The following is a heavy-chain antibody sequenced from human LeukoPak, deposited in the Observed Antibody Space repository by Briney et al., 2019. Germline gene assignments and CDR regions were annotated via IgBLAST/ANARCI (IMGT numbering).Heavy chain of an antibody. CDR3: AAQMTTAGRYFDL. D-gene: IGHD4-17*01. J-gene: IGHJ2*01. V-gene: IGHV3-74*01. Sequence: GGSLRLSCAASGFTFSSYWMHWVRQAPGKGLVWVSRINSDGSSTSYADSVKGRFTISRDNAKNTLYLQMNSLRAEDTAVYYRAAQMTTAGRYFDLWGRGTLVTVSS. CDR1: GFTFSSYW. CDR2: INSDGSST.